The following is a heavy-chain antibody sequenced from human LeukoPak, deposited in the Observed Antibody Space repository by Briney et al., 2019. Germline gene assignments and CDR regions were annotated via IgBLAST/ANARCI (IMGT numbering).Heavy chain of an antibody. D-gene: IGHD7-27*01. Sequence: PGGSLRLSWVAAGFTFSSYWMHWVRQAPGKGLGWVSRIHTDGSITNYADSVKGRFTTSRDNDKNTLYLQMNSLRAAATAVYYCARDMNWGSDAFDLWGQGTMVTVSS. CDR1: GFTFSSYW. V-gene: IGHV3-74*01. CDR2: IHTDGSIT. CDR3: ARDMNWGSDAFDL. J-gene: IGHJ3*01.